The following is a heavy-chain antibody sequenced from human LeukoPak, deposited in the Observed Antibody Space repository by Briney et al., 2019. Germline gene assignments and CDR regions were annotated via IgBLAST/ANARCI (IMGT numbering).Heavy chain of an antibody. CDR2: VYHVGTT. CDR1: GYSISSGYF. CDR3: ATPDSSGYYYLY. D-gene: IGHD3-22*01. J-gene: IGHJ4*02. Sequence: SETLSLTCTVSGYSISSGYFWGWIRQPPGKGLEWIGVYHVGTTDYNPSLKSRVTISVDRSKNQMSLKLSSVTAADTAVYYCATPDSSGYYYLYWGQGTLVTVSS. V-gene: IGHV4-38-2*02.